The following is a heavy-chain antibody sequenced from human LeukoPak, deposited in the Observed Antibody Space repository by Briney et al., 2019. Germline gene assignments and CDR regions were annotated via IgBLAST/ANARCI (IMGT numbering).Heavy chain of an antibody. CDR2: ISSSSSTI. V-gene: IGHV3-48*01. CDR3: AREYIQYSYGYGGAVY. D-gene: IGHD5-18*01. Sequence: GGSLRLSCAASGFTFSSYSMNWVRQAPGKGLEWVSYISSSSSTIYYAGSVKGRFTISRDNAKNSLYLQMNSLRAEDTALYYCAREYIQYSYGYGGAVYWGQGTLVTVSS. CDR1: GFTFSSYS. J-gene: IGHJ4*02.